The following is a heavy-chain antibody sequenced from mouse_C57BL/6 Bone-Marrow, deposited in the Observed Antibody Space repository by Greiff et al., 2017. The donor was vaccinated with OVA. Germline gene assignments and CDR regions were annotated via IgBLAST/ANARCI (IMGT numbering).Heavy chain of an antibody. CDR3: ARRGDYYGSSYEYYAMDY. D-gene: IGHD1-1*01. Sequence: EVKVIESGGGLVQPGGSLKLSCAASGFTFSDYYMYWVRQTPEKRLEWVAYISNGGGSTYYPDTVKGRFTISRDNAKNTLYLQMSRLKSEDTAMYYCARRGDYYGSSYEYYAMDYWGQGTSVTVSS. J-gene: IGHJ4*01. CDR2: ISNGGGST. V-gene: IGHV5-12*01. CDR1: GFTFSDYY.